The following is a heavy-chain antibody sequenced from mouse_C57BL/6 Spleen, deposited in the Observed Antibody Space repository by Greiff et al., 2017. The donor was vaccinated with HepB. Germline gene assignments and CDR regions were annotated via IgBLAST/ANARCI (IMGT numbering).Heavy chain of an antibody. V-gene: IGHV2-9-1*01. J-gene: IGHJ4*01. Sequence: VKLMESGPGLVAPSQSLSITCTVSGFSLTSYAISWVRQPPGKVLEWLGVIWTGGGTNYNSALKSRLSISKDNSKSQVFLKMNSLQTDDTARYYCARNGPYGSGAMDYWGQGTSVTVSS. CDR2: IWTGGGT. CDR1: GFSLTSYA. D-gene: IGHD1-1*01. CDR3: ARNGPYGSGAMDY.